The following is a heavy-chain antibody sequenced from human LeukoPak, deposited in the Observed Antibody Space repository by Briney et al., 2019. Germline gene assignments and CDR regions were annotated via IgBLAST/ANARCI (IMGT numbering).Heavy chain of an antibody. J-gene: IGHJ4*02. Sequence: SQTLSLTCAISGDSVSSNSAAWNWIRQSPSRGLEWLGRTYYRSKWYNDYAVSVKSRITTNPDTSKNQFSMQLNSVTPEDTAVYYCAGDLWVAAAGTGFDYWGQGTLVTVSS. CDR1: GDSVSSNSAA. CDR2: TYYRSKWYN. D-gene: IGHD6-13*01. CDR3: AGDLWVAAAGTGFDY. V-gene: IGHV6-1*01.